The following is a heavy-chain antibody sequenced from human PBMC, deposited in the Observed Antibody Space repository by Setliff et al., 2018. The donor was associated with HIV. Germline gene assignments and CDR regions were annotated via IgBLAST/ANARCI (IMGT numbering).Heavy chain of an antibody. CDR3: TRVPLRGIAARPHPYYYYYMDV. J-gene: IGHJ6*03. Sequence: GGSLRLSCAASGFTFSNAWMSWVRQAPGKGLEWVGRIKSKTDGGTTDYAAPVKGRFTISRDDSKNTLYLQMNSLKTEDTAVYYCTRVPLRGIAARPHPYYYYYMDVWGKGTTVTVSS. V-gene: IGHV3-15*01. D-gene: IGHD6-6*01. CDR1: GFTFSNAW. CDR2: IKSKTDGGTT.